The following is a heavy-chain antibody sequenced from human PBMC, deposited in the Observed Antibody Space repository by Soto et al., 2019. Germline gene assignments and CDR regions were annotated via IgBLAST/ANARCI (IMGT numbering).Heavy chain of an antibody. V-gene: IGHV4-31*03. CDR1: GGSISSGGYY. J-gene: IGHJ4*02. CDR3: ARVSGNSPTPFGY. Sequence: PSETLSLTCTVSGGSISSGGYYWSWIRQHPGKGLEWIGYIYYSGSTYYNPSLKSRVTISVDTSKNQFSLKLSSVTAADTAVYYCARVSGNSPTPFGYWGQGTLVTVSS. CDR2: IYYSGST. D-gene: IGHD1-7*01.